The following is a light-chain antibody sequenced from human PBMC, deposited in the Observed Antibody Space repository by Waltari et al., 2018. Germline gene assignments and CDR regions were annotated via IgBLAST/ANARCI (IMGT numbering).Light chain of an antibody. Sequence: QPVLTQPPSASGTPGQRVTISCSGRHSNIGANTVKWYQQLPGTAPKLLIYSDNRRFSGFPDRFSASKSGTSASLAISGLQSEDEVDYYCSTWDDSLSGVLFGEGTKLTVV. CDR3: STWDDSLSGVL. CDR2: SDN. V-gene: IGLV1-44*01. CDR1: HSNIGANT. J-gene: IGLJ2*01.